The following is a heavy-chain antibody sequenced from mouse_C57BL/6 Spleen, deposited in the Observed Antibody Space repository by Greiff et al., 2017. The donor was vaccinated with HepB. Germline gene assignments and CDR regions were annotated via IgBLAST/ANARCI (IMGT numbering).Heavy chain of an antibody. CDR3: ARHYSSGYGFAY. CDR2: ISNLAYSI. CDR1: GFTFSDYG. J-gene: IGHJ3*01. D-gene: IGHD3-2*02. Sequence: EVQLVESGGGLVQPGGSLKLSCAASGFTFSDYGMAWVRQAPRKGPEWVAFISNLAYSIYYADTVTGRFTISRANAKNTLYLEMSSLRSEDTAMYYCARHYSSGYGFAYWGQGTLVTVSA. V-gene: IGHV5-15*01.